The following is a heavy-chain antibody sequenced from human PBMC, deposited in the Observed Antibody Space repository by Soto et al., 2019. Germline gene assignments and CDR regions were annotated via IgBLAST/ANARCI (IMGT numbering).Heavy chain of an antibody. D-gene: IGHD6-19*01. J-gene: IGHJ4*02. CDR3: AKLGAGSGWYRCLDY. CDR1: GFTFNSYA. V-gene: IGHV3-23*01. CDR2: MSGSGGST. Sequence: EVQLLESGGGLVQPGGSLRLSCAASGFTFNSYAMSWVRQAPGKGLEWVSAMSGSGGSTYYADSVKGRSTISRDKSKNTLYLQMNSLRAEDTAVYYCAKLGAGSGWYRCLDYWGQGTLVTVSS.